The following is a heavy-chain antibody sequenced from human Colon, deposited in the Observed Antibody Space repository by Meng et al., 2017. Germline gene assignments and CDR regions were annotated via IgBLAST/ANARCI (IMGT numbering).Heavy chain of an antibody. Sequence: GAGPGGVKPSGTLSRTCAVSGGSISSGDWWSWVRQPPGKGLEWIAEIDHTGNTNYNPSLKSRVTISVDKSKNQFSLKLSFMTAADTAVYYCARVGPGELPNFFDPWGQGTLVTVSS. J-gene: IGHJ5*02. CDR1: GGSISSGDW. CDR2: IDHTGNT. CDR3: ARVGPGELPNFFDP. D-gene: IGHD1-7*01. V-gene: IGHV4-4*02.